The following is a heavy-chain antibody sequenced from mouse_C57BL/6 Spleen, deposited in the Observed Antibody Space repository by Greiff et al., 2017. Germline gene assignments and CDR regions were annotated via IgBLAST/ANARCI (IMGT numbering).Heavy chain of an antibody. CDR2: IRNKANGYTT. V-gene: IGHV7-3*01. Sequence: EVQLVESGGGLVQPGGSLSLSCAASGFTFTDYYMSWVRQPPGKALEWLGFIRNKANGYTTEYSASVKGRFTISRDNSQSILYLQMNALRAEDSATYYCARYRGGGGLDWYFDVWGTGTTVTVSS. J-gene: IGHJ1*03. CDR1: GFTFTDYY. D-gene: IGHD6-1*01. CDR3: ARYRGGGGLDWYFDV.